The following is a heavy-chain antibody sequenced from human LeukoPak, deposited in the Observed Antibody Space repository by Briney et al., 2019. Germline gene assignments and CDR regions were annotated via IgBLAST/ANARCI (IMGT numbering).Heavy chain of an antibody. D-gene: IGHD3-3*01. CDR3: AKGYRFLEWLQDY. CDR2: ISGSGGST. J-gene: IGHJ4*02. V-gene: IGHV3-23*01. CDR1: GFTFSSYA. Sequence: PGASLRLSCAASGFTFSSYAMRWVRQAPGKGLEWVSAISGSGGSTYYADSVKGRFTISRDNSKNTLYLQMNSLRAEDTAVYYCAKGYRFLEWLQDYWGQGTLVTVSS.